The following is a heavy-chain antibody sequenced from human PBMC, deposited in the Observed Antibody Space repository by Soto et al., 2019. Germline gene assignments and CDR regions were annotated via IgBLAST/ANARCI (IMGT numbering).Heavy chain of an antibody. V-gene: IGHV6-1*01. CDR3: ARDRRRRPTLLYCYYYGMDV. J-gene: IGHJ6*02. CDR2: TYYRSKWYN. CDR1: GDSVSSNSAA. Sequence: SQTLSLTCAISGDSVSSNSAAWNWIRQSPSRGLEWLGRTYYRSKWYNDYAVSVKSRITINPDTSKNQFSLQLNSLTPEDTAVYYCARDRRRRPTLLYCYYYGMDVWGQRTSVTVSS.